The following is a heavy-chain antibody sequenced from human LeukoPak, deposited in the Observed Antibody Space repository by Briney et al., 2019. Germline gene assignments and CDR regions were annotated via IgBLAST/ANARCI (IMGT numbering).Heavy chain of an antibody. CDR1: GGSISSSNDY. D-gene: IGHD4-17*01. CDR3: VRHIANGDYLNY. J-gene: IGHJ4*02. V-gene: IGHV4-39*01. CDR2: ISYSGST. Sequence: PSETLSLTCTVSGGSISSSNDYWGWIRQPPGKGLEWIGSISYSGSTNYNPSLKSRVTISVDMSKTQFSLKVSSVTATDTAVYYCVRHIANGDYLNYWGQGTLVTVSS.